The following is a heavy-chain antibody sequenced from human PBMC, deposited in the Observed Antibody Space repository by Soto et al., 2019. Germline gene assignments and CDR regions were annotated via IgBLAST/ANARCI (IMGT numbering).Heavy chain of an antibody. CDR3: ARDWGYGGYADAFDI. Sequence: QVQLVESGGGVVQPGKSLRLSCVASGFTFSSYDMHWVRQAPGKGLEWVALFSYDGRNKYYADSVKGRFTISRDNSKNTLYLQMNSLSSDDTAVYYGARDWGYGGYADAFDIWGRGTMVTVSS. CDR2: FSYDGRNK. D-gene: IGHD4-17*01. CDR1: GFTFSSYD. V-gene: IGHV3-30-3*01. J-gene: IGHJ3*02.